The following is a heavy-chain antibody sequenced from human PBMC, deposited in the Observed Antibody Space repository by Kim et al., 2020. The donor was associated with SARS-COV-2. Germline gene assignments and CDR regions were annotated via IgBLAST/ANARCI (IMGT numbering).Heavy chain of an antibody. CDR3: AKGMADYGEPYYYYMDV. D-gene: IGHD4-17*01. J-gene: IGHJ6*03. V-gene: IGHV3-23*01. Sequence: VKGRFTISRENSKNTLYLQMNSLRAEDTAVYYCAKGMADYGEPYYYYMDVWGKGTTVTVSS.